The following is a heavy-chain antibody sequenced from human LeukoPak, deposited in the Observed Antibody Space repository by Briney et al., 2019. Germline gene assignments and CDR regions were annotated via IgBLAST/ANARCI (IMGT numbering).Heavy chain of an antibody. CDR3: ARFVVIWAFDI. Sequence: ASVKVSCKASGYTFTDYGITWVRQAPGQGLEWMGWINAYNGNTNYAQKFQGRVTMTADTPTTTAYMELRSLRSDDTAVYYCARFVVIWAFDIWGQGTMATVSS. CDR1: GYTFTDYG. J-gene: IGHJ3*02. V-gene: IGHV1-18*01. CDR2: INAYNGNT. D-gene: IGHD3-22*01.